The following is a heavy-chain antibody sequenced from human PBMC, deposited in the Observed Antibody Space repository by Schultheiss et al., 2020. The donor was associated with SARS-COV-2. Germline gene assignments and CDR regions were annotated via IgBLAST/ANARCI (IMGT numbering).Heavy chain of an antibody. CDR2: ISYDGRKK. D-gene: IGHD5-18*01. CDR3: AREGYSYGLAYFDY. J-gene: IGHJ4*02. Sequence: GGSLRLSCAASGFSLRVSWMSWVRQAPGKGLEWVAVISYDGRKKYYADSVKGRFTISRHNSKNTLYLQMNSLRAEDTAVYYCAREGYSYGLAYFDYWGQGTLVTVSS. CDR1: GFSLRVSW. V-gene: IGHV3-30*03.